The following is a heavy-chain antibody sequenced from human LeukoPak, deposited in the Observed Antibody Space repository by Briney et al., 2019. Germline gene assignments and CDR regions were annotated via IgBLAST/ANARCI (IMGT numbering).Heavy chain of an antibody. D-gene: IGHD1-1*01. V-gene: IGHV3-53*01. CDR1: GFTVSSKY. Sequence: GGSLRLSCAASGFTVSSKYMSWVRQAPGKGLERVSVIYNGGSTYYADSVKGRFTISRDNFKNTLYLQMHSLRAEDTAVYYCARTVQLERPVPLRNYYYMDVWGKGTTVTISS. J-gene: IGHJ6*03. CDR2: IYNGGST. CDR3: ARTVQLERPVPLRNYYYMDV.